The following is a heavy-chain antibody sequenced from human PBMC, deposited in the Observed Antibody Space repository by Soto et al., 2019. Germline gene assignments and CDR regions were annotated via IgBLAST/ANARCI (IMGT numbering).Heavy chain of an antibody. Sequence: NPSETLSLTCTVSGGSVSSGSYYWSWIRQPPGKGLEWIGYIYYSGSTNYNPSLKSRVTISVDTSKDQFSLKLSSVTAADTAVYYCARTPTPYIVATRASDYWGQGTLVTVSS. CDR2: IYYSGST. CDR3: ARTPTPYIVATRASDY. D-gene: IGHD5-12*01. CDR1: GGSVSSGSYY. V-gene: IGHV4-61*01. J-gene: IGHJ4*02.